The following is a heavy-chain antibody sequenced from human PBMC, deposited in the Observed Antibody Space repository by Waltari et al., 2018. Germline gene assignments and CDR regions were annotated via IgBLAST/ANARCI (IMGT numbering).Heavy chain of an antibody. CDR3: ARGYRYDSSERFYLDY. V-gene: IGHV1-69*12. J-gene: IGHJ4*02. CDR1: GPSIRGYT. CDR2: FIPLSGSQ. Sequence: QVQLAQSGAEVKSPGSSVTIPCKASGPSIRGYTSSWVRQAPGQGLEWMGGFIPLSGSQIYTQRFQGRLTITADGSTRTTVMELRNLRYEDTAVYFCARGYRYDSSERFYLDYWGQGTPVIVSS. D-gene: IGHD3-22*01.